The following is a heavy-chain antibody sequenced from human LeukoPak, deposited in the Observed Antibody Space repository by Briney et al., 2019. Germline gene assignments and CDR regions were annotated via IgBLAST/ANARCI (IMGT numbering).Heavy chain of an antibody. CDR2: IYYSGST. D-gene: IGHD2-2*02. Sequence: PSETLSLTCTVSGGSISSGGYYWSWIRQPPGKGLEWIGYIYYSGSTYYNPSLKSRVTISVDTSKNQFSLKLSSVTAAYTAVYYCASMSLYASRAPDYWGQGTLVTVSS. J-gene: IGHJ4*02. CDR1: GGSISSGGYY. V-gene: IGHV4-31*03. CDR3: ASMSLYASRAPDY.